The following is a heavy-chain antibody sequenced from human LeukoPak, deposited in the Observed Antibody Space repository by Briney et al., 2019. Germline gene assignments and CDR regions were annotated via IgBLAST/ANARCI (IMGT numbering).Heavy chain of an antibody. CDR3: ARLSRWSGPSGYSYGGKMDY. CDR1: GGSITSYY. V-gene: IGHV4-59*12. D-gene: IGHD5-18*01. CDR2: MYYSGST. Sequence: PSETLSLTCTVSGGSITSYYWSWIRQPPGKGLEWIGYMYYSGSTNYNPSLKSRVTISVDTSKNQFSLKLSSVTAADTAVYYCARLSRWSGPSGYSYGGKMDYWGQGTLVTVSS. J-gene: IGHJ4*02.